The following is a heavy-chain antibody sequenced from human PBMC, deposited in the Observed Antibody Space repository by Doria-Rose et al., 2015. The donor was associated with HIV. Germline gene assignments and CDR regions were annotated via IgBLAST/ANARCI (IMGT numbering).Heavy chain of an antibody. CDR3: ARIKSSRWYHKYYFDF. V-gene: IGHV2-26*01. Sequence: SGPVLVKPTETLTLTCTVSGVSLSSPGMGVSWIRQPPGKALEWLANIFSDDERCYKPSLKSRLTISRGTAKSRVVLTMTDMDPVDTATYYCARIKSSRWYHKYYFDFWGQGTLVIVSA. J-gene: IGHJ4*02. CDR1: GVSLSSPGMG. D-gene: IGHD6-13*01. CDR2: IFSDDER.